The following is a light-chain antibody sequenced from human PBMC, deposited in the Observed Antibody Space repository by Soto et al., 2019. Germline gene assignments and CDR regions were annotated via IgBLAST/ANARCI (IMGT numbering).Light chain of an antibody. CDR1: SPNIGSNG. V-gene: IGLV1-44*01. CDR2: AND. J-gene: IGLJ3*02. CDR3: AVWDDSLRGWV. Sequence: QSVLTQPPSASGTPGQRVTISCSGSSPNIGSNGVNWYWQVPGTAPKLLIYANDQRPSGVPDRFSGSKSGTSASLAITGLQSEDEADYYCAVWDDSLRGWVFGGGTKLTVL.